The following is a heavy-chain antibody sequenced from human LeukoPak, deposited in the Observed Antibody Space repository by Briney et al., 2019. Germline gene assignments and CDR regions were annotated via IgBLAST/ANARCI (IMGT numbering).Heavy chain of an antibody. V-gene: IGHV4-39*01. CDR2: IYYPEST. D-gene: IGHD6-19*01. J-gene: IGHJ6*02. CDR3: VRHVSSGWDYYNGLDV. CDR1: GGSIGSSGFY. Sequence: SETLSLTCKVSGGSIGSSGFYWGWIRQPPGKGLEWIGSIYYPESTPYNPSLESRVTISVDTSKYQVSLTLSSVTATDTAVYYCVRHVSSGWDYYNGLDVWGQGTTVTVSS.